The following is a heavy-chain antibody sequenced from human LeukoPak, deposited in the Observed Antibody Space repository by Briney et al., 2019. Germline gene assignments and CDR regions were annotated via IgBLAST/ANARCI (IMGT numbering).Heavy chain of an antibody. D-gene: IGHD5-12*01. V-gene: IGHV4-4*07. CDR3: ARTSGYDSHYYYYYYMDV. CDR2: IYTSGST. Sequence: PSETLSLTCTVSGGSISSYYWSWIRQPAGKGLEWIGRIYTSGSTNYNPSLKSRVTMSVVTSKNQFSLKLSSVTAADTAVYYCARTSGYDSHYYYYYYMDVWGKGTTVTVSS. CDR1: GGSISSYY. J-gene: IGHJ6*03.